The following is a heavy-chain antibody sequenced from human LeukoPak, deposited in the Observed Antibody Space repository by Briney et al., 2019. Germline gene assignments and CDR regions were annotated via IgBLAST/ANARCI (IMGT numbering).Heavy chain of an antibody. D-gene: IGHD1-26*01. CDR2: MKHDGSEK. V-gene: IGHV3-7*04. Sequence: GGSLRLSCAASGFTLSNYWMNWVRQAPGKGLEWVANMKHDGSEKSYVDSVKGRFTISRDDAKNSLYLQMNSLRAEDTALYYCARSPYSGSYGPFDYWGQGTLVTVSS. J-gene: IGHJ4*02. CDR3: ARSPYSGSYGPFDY. CDR1: GFTLSNYW.